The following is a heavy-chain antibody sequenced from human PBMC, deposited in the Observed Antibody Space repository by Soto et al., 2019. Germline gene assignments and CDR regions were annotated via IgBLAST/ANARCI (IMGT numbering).Heavy chain of an antibody. D-gene: IGHD3-10*01. V-gene: IGHV1-46*01. Sequence: GASVKVSCKASGYTFTSYYMHWVRQAPGQGLEWMGIINPSGGSTSYAQKFQGRVTMTRDTSTSTVYMELSSLRSEDTAVYYCAKALMGYYGSGSYSPFDYWGQGTLVTVSS. J-gene: IGHJ4*02. CDR2: INPSGGST. CDR1: GYTFTSYY. CDR3: AKALMGYYGSGSYSPFDY.